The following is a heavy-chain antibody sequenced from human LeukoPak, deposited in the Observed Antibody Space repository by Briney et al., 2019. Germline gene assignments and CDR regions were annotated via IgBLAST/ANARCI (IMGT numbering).Heavy chain of an antibody. CDR3: ASPRYDFWSGPTPIFDY. D-gene: IGHD3-3*01. J-gene: IGHJ4*02. Sequence: GGSLRLSCAASGFTFSSYSMNWVRQAPGKGLEWVSSISSSSSYIYYADSVGGRFTISRDNAKNSLYLQMNSLRAEDTAVYYCASPRYDFWSGPTPIFDYWGQGTLVTVSS. CDR2: ISSSSSYI. CDR1: GFTFSSYS. V-gene: IGHV3-21*01.